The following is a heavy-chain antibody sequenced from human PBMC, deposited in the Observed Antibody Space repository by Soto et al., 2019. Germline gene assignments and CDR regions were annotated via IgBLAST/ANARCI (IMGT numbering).Heavy chain of an antibody. CDR3: ARRARPDFYYMDV. V-gene: IGHV3-64*01. CDR2: ISSNGVGT. CDR1: GFTLSGYA. J-gene: IGHJ6*03. D-gene: IGHD6-6*01. Sequence: EVQLAESGGGLAQPGGSLRLSCAASGFTLSGYAMDWVRQAPGKGLEYVSGISSNGVGTYYSNSVQRRFTISSDNSKNTVYLQMGSLRPEDMAVYYCARRARPDFYYMDVWGKGTTVTVSS.